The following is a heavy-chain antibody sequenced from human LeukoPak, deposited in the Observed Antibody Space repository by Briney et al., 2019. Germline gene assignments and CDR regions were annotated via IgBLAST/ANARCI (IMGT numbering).Heavy chain of an antibody. D-gene: IGHD4-17*01. V-gene: IGHV3-21*01. J-gene: IGHJ4*02. CDR3: ARVPPTTAHS. CDR1: GFTFNSYS. Sequence: VGSLRLSCAAPGFTFNSYSMNWVRQTPEKGLEWVSSISHSSTYMYYTDSVKGRFTISRDNAKNSLYLQMNSLRAEDTAVYYCARVPPTTAHSWGQGTLVTVSS. CDR2: ISHSSTYM.